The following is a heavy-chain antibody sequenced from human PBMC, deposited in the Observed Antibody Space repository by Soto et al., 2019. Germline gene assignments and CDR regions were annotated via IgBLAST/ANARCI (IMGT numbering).Heavy chain of an antibody. CDR3: ARDPGAASFDF. D-gene: IGHD2-15*01. CDR1: GYTFTNYG. Sequence: ASVEVSCKASGYTFTNYGISWVRQAPGEGLEWVGWINTSNDNKLYAQKLQGRLTLTTDTSTSTAYMDLTTLRSDDTAVYFCARDPGAASFDFWAQGTLVIVSS. V-gene: IGHV1-18*01. CDR2: INTSNDNK. J-gene: IGHJ4*02.